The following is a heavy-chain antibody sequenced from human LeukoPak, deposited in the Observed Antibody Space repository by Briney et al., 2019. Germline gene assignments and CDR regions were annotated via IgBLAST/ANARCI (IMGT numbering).Heavy chain of an antibody. D-gene: IGHD6-6*01. V-gene: IGHV5-51*01. CDR1: GYSFTSYW. CDR2: IYPGDSDT. Sequence: GESLKISCKGSGYSFTSYWIGWVRQMPGKGLEWMGIIYPGDSDTRYSPSFQGQVTIPADKSISTAYLQWSSLKASDTAMYYCARYSSSSINWFDPWGQGTLVTVSS. CDR3: ARYSSSSINWFDP. J-gene: IGHJ5*02.